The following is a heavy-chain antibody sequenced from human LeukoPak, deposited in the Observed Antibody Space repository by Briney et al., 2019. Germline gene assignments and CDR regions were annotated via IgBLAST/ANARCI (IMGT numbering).Heavy chain of an antibody. CDR1: AYRFTSYS. CDR3: ARRRYPVYYYYMDV. J-gene: IGHJ6*03. D-gene: IGHD3-9*01. CDR2: ISADNGKT. V-gene: IGHV1-18*01. Sequence: ASMTVCCNSAAYRFTSYSNSWIRQAQGQGLGWMGLISADNGKTNYAQKLQGIVTMTTDTYTTTAYMKLRSLRSDDTAVYYCARRRYPVYYYYMDVWGKGTTVTISS.